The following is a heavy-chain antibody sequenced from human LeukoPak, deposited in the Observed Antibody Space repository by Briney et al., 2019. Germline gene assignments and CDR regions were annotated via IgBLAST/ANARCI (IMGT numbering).Heavy chain of an antibody. D-gene: IGHD4-17*01. CDR1: GGSISSSSYY. J-gene: IGHJ6*03. Sequence: PSETLSLTCTVSGGSISSSSYYWGWLRQPPGKGLEWIGSIYYSGSTYYNPSLKSRVTISVDTSKNQFSLKLSSVTAADTAVYYCATLPTTVTTKGYYYYYMDVWGKGTTVTISS. CDR3: ATLPTTVTTKGYYYYYMDV. CDR2: IYYSGST. V-gene: IGHV4-39*01.